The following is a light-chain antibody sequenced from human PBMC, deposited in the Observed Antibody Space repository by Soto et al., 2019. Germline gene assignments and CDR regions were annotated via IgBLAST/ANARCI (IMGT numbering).Light chain of an antibody. CDR1: SGSVSTNYY. V-gene: IGLV8-61*01. Sequence: QTVVTQEPSFSVSPGGTVTLTCGLSSGSVSTNYYPTWYQQTPGQAPRTLIYSTSTRSSGVPDRFSGSILGNKAARAITGAQADDESHYYCVLYMGSGVWVFGGGTKLTVL. CDR3: VLYMGSGVWV. J-gene: IGLJ3*02. CDR2: STS.